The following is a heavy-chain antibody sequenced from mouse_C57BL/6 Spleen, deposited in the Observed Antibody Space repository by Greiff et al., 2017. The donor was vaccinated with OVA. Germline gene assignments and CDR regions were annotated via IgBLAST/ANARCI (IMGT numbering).Heavy chain of an antibody. CDR1: GYTFTDYY. Sequence: QVHVKQSGAELVRPGASVKLSCKASGYTFTDYYINWVKQRPGQGLEWIARIYPGSGNTYYNEKFKGKATLTAEKSSSTAYMQLSSLTSEDSAVYFCAREEEFPYAMDYWGQGTSVTVSS. J-gene: IGHJ4*01. CDR3: AREEEFPYAMDY. V-gene: IGHV1-76*01. CDR2: IYPGSGNT.